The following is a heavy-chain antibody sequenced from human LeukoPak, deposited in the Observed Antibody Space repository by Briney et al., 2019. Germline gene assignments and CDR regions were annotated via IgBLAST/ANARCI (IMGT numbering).Heavy chain of an antibody. J-gene: IGHJ4*02. CDR1: GFTFSSYA. Sequence: GGSLRLSCAASGFTFSSYAMRWVRQAPGKGLEYVSAISSNGGSTYYANSVKGRFTISRDNSKNTLYLQMGSLRAEDMAVYYCARDIGGSYFDYWGQGTLVTVSS. CDR2: ISSNGGST. V-gene: IGHV3-64*01. D-gene: IGHD1-26*01. CDR3: ARDIGGSYFDY.